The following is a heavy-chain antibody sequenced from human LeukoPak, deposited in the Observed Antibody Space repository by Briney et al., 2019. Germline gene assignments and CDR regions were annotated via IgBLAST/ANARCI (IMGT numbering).Heavy chain of an antibody. V-gene: IGHV1-18*01. CDR1: GYTFTSNG. CDR3: ARGAGATSQHWYSDL. J-gene: IGHJ2*01. D-gene: IGHD1-26*01. CDR2: ISAYNGNT. Sequence: ASVKVSCKASGYTFTSNGISWVRQAPGQGLEWMGWISAYNGNTNYAQKLQGRVTMTTDTSTSTAYMELRSLRSDDTAVYYCARGAGATSQHWYSDLWGRGTLVTVSS.